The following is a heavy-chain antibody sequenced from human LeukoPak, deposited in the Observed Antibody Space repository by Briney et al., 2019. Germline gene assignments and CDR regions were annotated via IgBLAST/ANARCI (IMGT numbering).Heavy chain of an antibody. V-gene: IGHV1-69*04. CDR1: GGTFSSYA. CDR2: IIPILGIA. Sequence: SVKVSCKASGGTFSSYAISWVRQAPGQGLEWMGRIIPILGIANYAQKFQGRVTITADKSTSTAYMELSSLRSEDTAVYYCARAGYCSSTSCIRFDYWGQGTLVTVS. D-gene: IGHD2-2*01. J-gene: IGHJ4*02. CDR3: ARAGYCSSTSCIRFDY.